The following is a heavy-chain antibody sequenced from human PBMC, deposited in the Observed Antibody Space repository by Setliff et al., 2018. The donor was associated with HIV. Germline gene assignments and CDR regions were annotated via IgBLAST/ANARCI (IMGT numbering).Heavy chain of an antibody. Sequence: SVKVSCKASGGTFSSYAISWVRQAPGQGLEWMGGLIPIYATSDYAQKLQGRVTISTDESARTAYMELRSLRSEDTAVYYCAVGPHGDYELGWFDLWGQGTRVTVSS. CDR3: AVGPHGDYELGWFDL. D-gene: IGHD4-17*01. J-gene: IGHJ5*02. CDR1: GGTFSSYA. CDR2: LIPIYATS. V-gene: IGHV1-69*05.